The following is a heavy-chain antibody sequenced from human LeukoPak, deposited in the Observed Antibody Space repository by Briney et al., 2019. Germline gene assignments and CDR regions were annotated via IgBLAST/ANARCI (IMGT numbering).Heavy chain of an antibody. Sequence: PGGSLRLSCAASGFTFSSYWMSWVRQAPGKGLEWVANIKQDGSEKYYVDSVKGRLTISRDNAKNSLYLQMNSLRAEDTAVYYCAREAEYSSSDSFFDYWGQGTLVTVSS. CDR3: AREAEYSSSDSFFDY. D-gene: IGHD6-6*01. V-gene: IGHV3-7*01. CDR2: IKQDGSEK. J-gene: IGHJ4*02. CDR1: GFTFSSYW.